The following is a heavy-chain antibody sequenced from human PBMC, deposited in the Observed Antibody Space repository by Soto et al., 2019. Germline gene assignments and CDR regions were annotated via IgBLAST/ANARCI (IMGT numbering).Heavy chain of an antibody. Sequence: QVQLVQSGAEVKKPGSSVKVSCKASGGTFSSYAISWVRQAPGQGLEWMGGIIPIFGTANYAQKFQGRVTITADESTSTAYMELSSLRSEDTAVYYCVRDNSHVEMATIFYYFDYWGQGTLVTVSS. D-gene: IGHD5-12*01. J-gene: IGHJ4*02. CDR1: GGTFSSYA. V-gene: IGHV1-69*12. CDR3: VRDNSHVEMATIFYYFDY. CDR2: IIPIFGTA.